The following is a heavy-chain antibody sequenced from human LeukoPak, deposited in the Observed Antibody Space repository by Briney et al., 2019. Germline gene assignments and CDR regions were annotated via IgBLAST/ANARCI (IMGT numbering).Heavy chain of an antibody. CDR3: ARGTGSEPAAISGMPVVRAFDI. Sequence: ASETLSLTCTVSGGSISSYYWSWIRQPAGKGLEWIGRIYTSGSTNYNPSLRSRVTISVDTSKNQFSLKLSSVTAADTAVYYCARGTGSEPAAISGMPVVRAFDIWGQGTMVTVSS. D-gene: IGHD2-2*01. V-gene: IGHV4-4*07. CDR2: IYTSGST. CDR1: GGSISSYY. J-gene: IGHJ3*02.